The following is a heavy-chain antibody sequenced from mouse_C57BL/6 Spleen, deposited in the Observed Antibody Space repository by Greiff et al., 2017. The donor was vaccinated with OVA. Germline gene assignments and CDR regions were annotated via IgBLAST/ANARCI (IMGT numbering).Heavy chain of an antibody. D-gene: IGHD1-1*01. CDR3: ARQDYYGSSPFDY. CDR2: IDPSDSYT. CDR1: GYTFTSYW. Sequence: QVQLKQPGAELVRPGTSVKLSCKASGYTFTSYWMHWVKQRPGQGLEWIGVIDPSDSYTNYNQKFKGKATLTVDTSSSTAYMQLSSLTSEDSAVYYCARQDYYGSSPFDYWGQGTTLTVSS. J-gene: IGHJ2*01. V-gene: IGHV1-59*01.